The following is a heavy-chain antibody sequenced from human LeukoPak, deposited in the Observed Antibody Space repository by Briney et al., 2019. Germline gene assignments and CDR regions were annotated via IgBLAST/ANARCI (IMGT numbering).Heavy chain of an antibody. D-gene: IGHD1-26*01. V-gene: IGHV3-23*01. Sequence: GGSLRLSCAASGFTFSSYAMSWVRQAPGKGLEWVSAISGSGGSTYYADSVKGRFTISRDNSKNTLYLQMDSLRAEDTAVYYCAKAFGWELTDSVDYWGQGTLVTVSS. CDR1: GFTFSSYA. CDR3: AKAFGWELTDSVDY. CDR2: ISGSGGST. J-gene: IGHJ4*02.